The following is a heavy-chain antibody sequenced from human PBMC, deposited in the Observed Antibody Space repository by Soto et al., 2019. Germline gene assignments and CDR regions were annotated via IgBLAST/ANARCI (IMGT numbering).Heavy chain of an antibody. CDR3: AKNGCSYPACYPYYYYVDV. CDR2: LTVTGDSA. Sequence: EVQLLESGGGLVQPGGSLRLSCAASGFRLSDSAVSWVRQAPGKGLEWVSSLTVTGDSAFYSDSVKGRFTISRDISKSTLYMRMNGLRAEDTAVYYCAKNGCSYPACYPYYYYVDVWGRGTTVTVSS. V-gene: IGHV3-23*01. D-gene: IGHD2-15*01. CDR1: GFRLSDSA. J-gene: IGHJ6*03.